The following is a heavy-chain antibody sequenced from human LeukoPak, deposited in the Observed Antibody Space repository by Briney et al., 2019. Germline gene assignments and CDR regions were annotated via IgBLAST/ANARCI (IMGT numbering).Heavy chain of an antibody. CDR1: GYTFTSYD. CDR2: IIPIFGTA. D-gene: IGHD1-1*01. Sequence: SVKVSCKASGYTFTSYDINWVRQATGQGLEWMGGIIPIFGTANYAQKFQGRVTITTDESTSTAYMELSSLRSEDTAVYYCAVNWNEVAFDIWGQGTMVTVSS. J-gene: IGHJ3*02. V-gene: IGHV1-69*05. CDR3: AVNWNEVAFDI.